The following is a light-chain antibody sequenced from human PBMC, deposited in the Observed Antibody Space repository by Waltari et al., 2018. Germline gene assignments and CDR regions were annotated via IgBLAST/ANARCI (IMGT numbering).Light chain of an antibody. J-gene: IGKJ2*01. Sequence: EIVLTQSPATLSLSPGETATLSCRASQSVGTYLAWYQQKPSQAPRLLIYDAANRATGIPARFRGSGSGTDFTLTISSREAEDFAVYYCQQRSNWTPHTFGQGARLEIK. CDR2: DAA. CDR1: QSVGTY. CDR3: QQRSNWTPHT. V-gene: IGKV3-11*01.